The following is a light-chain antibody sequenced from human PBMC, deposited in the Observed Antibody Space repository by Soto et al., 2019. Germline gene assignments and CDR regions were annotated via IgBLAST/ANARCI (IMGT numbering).Light chain of an antibody. CDR2: GAS. Sequence: EIVLTQSPGTLSLSPGERATLSCRASQSISSNYLAWYQQKPGQAPRLLIYGASSRATGIPDRCSGSGSGTDFTLSISRLEPEDSSIYYCQQYGSWTFGQGTKVEIK. V-gene: IGKV3-20*01. CDR1: QSISSNY. CDR3: QQYGSWT. J-gene: IGKJ1*01.